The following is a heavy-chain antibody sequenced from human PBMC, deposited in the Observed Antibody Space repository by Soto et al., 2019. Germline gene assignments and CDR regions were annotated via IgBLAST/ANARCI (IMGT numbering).Heavy chain of an antibody. CDR3: ARVSGYYLPDY. CDR2: INAGNGNT. Sequence: QVQLVQSGAEEKKPGASVKVSCKASGYTFTNYAMHWVRQAPGQRLKWMGWINAGNGNTKYSQKFQGRVTITRDTSASTAYMELSSLRSEDTAVYYCARVSGYYLPDYWGQGTLVTVSS. J-gene: IGHJ4*02. D-gene: IGHD5-12*01. CDR1: GYTFTNYA. V-gene: IGHV1-3*05.